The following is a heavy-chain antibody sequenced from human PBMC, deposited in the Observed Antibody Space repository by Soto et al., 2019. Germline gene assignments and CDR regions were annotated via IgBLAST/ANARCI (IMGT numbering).Heavy chain of an antibody. CDR2: ISAHNGNT. V-gene: IGHV1-18*01. CDR1: GYAFTTYG. J-gene: IGHJ4*02. D-gene: IGHD1-1*01. CDR3: ARGRYGDY. Sequence: QVHLVQSGAEVKKPGASVKVSCQGSGYAFTTYGITWVRQAPGQGLEWMGWISAHNGNTTYAQKLQGRVTVTRATSTSPAYMELMSLRYDDTAVYYCARGRYGDYWGQGALVTVSS.